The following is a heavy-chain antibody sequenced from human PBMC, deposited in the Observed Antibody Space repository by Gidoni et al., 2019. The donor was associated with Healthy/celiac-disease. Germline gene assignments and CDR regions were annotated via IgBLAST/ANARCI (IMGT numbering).Heavy chain of an antibody. CDR3: AREGVRGVITYGMDV. Sequence: QVQLLPSGSESKKPSSSLTVPCTASGGTFTSYAISWVRQAPGQGLEWMGGIIPISGTANYAQKCQGRVTITADESTSTAYMELSSLRSEDTAVYYCAREGVRGVITYGMDVWGRGTKVTVSS. J-gene: IGHJ6*02. CDR1: GGTFTSYA. D-gene: IGHD3-10*01. V-gene: IGHV1-69*01. CDR2: IIPISGTA.